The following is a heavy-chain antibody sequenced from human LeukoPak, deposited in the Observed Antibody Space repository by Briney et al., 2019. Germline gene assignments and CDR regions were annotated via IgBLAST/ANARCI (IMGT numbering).Heavy chain of an antibody. Sequence: GGSLGLSCAASGFTFSSYRMNWVRQAPGKGLEWVSCISSSSSYIHYADSVKGRFTISRDNAKNSLYLQMNSLRAEDTAVYYCARMTVTSKEPDYWGQGTLVTVSS. CDR2: ISSSSSYI. V-gene: IGHV3-21*01. J-gene: IGHJ4*02. CDR1: GFTFSSYR. D-gene: IGHD4-17*01. CDR3: ARMTVTSKEPDY.